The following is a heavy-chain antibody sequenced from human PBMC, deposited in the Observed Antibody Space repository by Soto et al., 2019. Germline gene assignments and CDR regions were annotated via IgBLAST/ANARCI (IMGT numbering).Heavy chain of an antibody. CDR1: GFTFSSYA. V-gene: IGHV3-23*01. Sequence: EVQLLESGGGLVQPGGSLRLSCAASGFTFSSYAMSWVRQAPGKGLEWVSAISGSGGSTYYADSVKGRFTISRDNSKNTLYLQMHSLRAEATAVHYGAYSSTPFDYWGQGTLVTVSS. D-gene: IGHD6-13*01. CDR2: ISGSGGST. CDR3: AYSSTPFDY. J-gene: IGHJ4*02.